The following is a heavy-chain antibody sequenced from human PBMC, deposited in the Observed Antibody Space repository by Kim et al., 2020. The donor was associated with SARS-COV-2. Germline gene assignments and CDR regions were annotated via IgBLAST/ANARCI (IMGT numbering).Heavy chain of an antibody. J-gene: IGHJ4*02. CDR3: VPEDGYGY. Sequence: GGSTYYADSVKGRFTISRDNSKNTLYLQMSSLRAEDTAVYYCVPEDGYGYWGQGTLVTVSS. V-gene: IGHV3-64D*09. D-gene: IGHD5-18*01. CDR2: GGST.